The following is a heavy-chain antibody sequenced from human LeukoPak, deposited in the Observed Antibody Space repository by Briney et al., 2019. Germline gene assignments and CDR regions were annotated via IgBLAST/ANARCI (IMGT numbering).Heavy chain of an antibody. CDR1: GYTFTGYY. CDR2: INPNSGDT. CDR3: ARSDGFSGYSSLGDS. D-gene: IGHD3-22*01. V-gene: IGHV1-2*02. Sequence: ASVKVSCKASGYTFTGYYMHWVRQAPGQGLEWMGWINPNSGDTNYAQKFQGRVTMTRDTSISTAYMDLSRLRSDDTAVYYCARSDGFSGYSSLGDSWGQGTLVTVSS. J-gene: IGHJ5*01.